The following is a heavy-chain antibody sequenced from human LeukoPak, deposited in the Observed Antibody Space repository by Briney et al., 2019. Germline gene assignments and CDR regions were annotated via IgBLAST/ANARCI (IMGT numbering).Heavy chain of an antibody. CDR3: ARDRGQWLRLRGWFDP. D-gene: IGHD5-12*01. J-gene: IGHJ5*02. V-gene: IGHV3-21*01. CDR1: GFTFSSYS. Sequence: GGSLRLSCAASGFTFSSYSMNWVRQAPGKGLEWVSSISSSSSYIYYADSVKGRFTISRDNAKNSLYLQMNSLRAEDTAVYYCARDRGQWLRLRGWFDPWGQGTLATVSS. CDR2: ISSSSSYI.